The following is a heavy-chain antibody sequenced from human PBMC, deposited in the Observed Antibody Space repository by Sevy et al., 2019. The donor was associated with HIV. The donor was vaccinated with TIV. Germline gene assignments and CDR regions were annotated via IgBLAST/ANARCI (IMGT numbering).Heavy chain of an antibody. J-gene: IGHJ5*02. Sequence: GGCLRLSCAASGFTFSSFAMRWVRQAPDKGLEWAAVISYDGSNKYYADSVKGRFTISRDNSENTLYLQMNSLRAEDTAVYYCARGPTYYYDSSRYDWFDPWGQGTLVTVSS. D-gene: IGHD3-22*01. V-gene: IGHV3-30-3*01. CDR3: ARGPTYYYDSSRYDWFDP. CDR1: GFTFSSFA. CDR2: ISYDGSNK.